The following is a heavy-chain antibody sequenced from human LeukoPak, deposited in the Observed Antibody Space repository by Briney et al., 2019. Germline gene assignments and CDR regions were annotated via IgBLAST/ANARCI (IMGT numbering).Heavy chain of an antibody. CDR2: ISGSGGST. CDR1: GFTFSSYA. V-gene: IGHV3-23*01. D-gene: IGHD2-2*01. J-gene: IGHJ5*02. CDR3: AKGVVVSAAGPNWFDP. Sequence: PGGSLRLSCAASGFTFSSYAMSWVRQAPGKGLEWVSAISGSGGSTYYADSVKGRFTISRDNSKNTLYLQMNSLRAEDTAVYYCAKGVVVSAAGPNWFDPWGQGTLVTVSS.